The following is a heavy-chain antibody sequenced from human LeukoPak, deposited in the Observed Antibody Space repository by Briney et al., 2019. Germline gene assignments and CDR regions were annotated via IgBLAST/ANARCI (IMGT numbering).Heavy chain of an antibody. D-gene: IGHD5-24*01. Sequence: SETLSLTCTVSGGSISSSSYYWGWIRQPPGKGLEWIGGIYYSGSTYYNPSLKSRVTISVDTSKNQFSLKLSSVTAADTAVYYCASLEMATAGSWGAFDIWGQGTMVTVSS. V-gene: IGHV4-39*07. J-gene: IGHJ3*02. CDR2: IYYSGST. CDR3: ASLEMATAGSWGAFDI. CDR1: GGSISSSSYY.